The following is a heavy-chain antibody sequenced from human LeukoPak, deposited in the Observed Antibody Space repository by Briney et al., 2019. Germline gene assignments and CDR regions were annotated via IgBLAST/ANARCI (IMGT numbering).Heavy chain of an antibody. D-gene: IGHD2-2*01. CDR1: GGSISSSSYY. V-gene: IGHV4-39*01. J-gene: IGHJ6*02. CDR2: IYYSGST. Sequence: MTSETLSLTCTVSGGSISSSSYYWGWIRQPSGKGLEWIGSIYYSGSTYYNPSLKSRVTISVDTSKNQFSLKLSSVTAADTAVYYCAIVVPASDYYGMDVWGQGTTVTVSS. CDR3: AIVVPASDYYGMDV.